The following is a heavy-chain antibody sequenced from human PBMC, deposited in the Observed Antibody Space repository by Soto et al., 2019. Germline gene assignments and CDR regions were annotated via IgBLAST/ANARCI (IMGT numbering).Heavy chain of an antibody. V-gene: IGHV3-33*01. CDR3: ARGFEGSKGRMATARYYYYYGMDV. J-gene: IGHJ6*02. D-gene: IGHD6-6*01. CDR1: GFTFSSYG. Sequence: FLRLSCAASGFTFSSYGMHWVRQAPGKGLEWVAVIWYDGSNKYYADSVKGRFTISRDNSKNTPYLQMNSLRAEDTAVYYCARGFEGSKGRMATARYYYYYGMDVWGQGTTVTVSS. CDR2: IWYDGSNK.